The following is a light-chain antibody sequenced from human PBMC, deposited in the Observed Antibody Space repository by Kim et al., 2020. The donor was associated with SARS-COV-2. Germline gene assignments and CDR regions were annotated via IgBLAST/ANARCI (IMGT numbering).Light chain of an antibody. CDR2: VESSGNY. CDR1: GGQTNYI. J-gene: IGLJ3*02. Sequence: QPVLTQSSSASASLGSSVKITCTLSGGQTNYIIAWHQQQPGKAPRYLMNVESSGNYNTGSGVPDRFSGSTSGADHYLTISNLQSEDEADYYCETWGTDIWVFGGGTQLTVL. CDR3: ETWGTDIWV. V-gene: IGLV4-60*03.